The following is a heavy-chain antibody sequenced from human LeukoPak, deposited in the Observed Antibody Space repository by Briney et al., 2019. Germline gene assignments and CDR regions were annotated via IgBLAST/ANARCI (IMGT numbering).Heavy chain of an antibody. V-gene: IGHV3-43*02. J-gene: IGHJ4*02. CDR1: GFTFDDYA. CDR2: ISGDGGST. Sequence: PGGSLRLSCAASGFTFDDYAMHWVRQAPGKGLEWVSLISGDGGSTYYADSVKGRFTISRDNSKNSLYLQMNSLRTEDTALYYCAGGGNPYYFDYWGKGTLVTVSS. CDR3: AGGGNPYYFDY. D-gene: IGHD3-10*01.